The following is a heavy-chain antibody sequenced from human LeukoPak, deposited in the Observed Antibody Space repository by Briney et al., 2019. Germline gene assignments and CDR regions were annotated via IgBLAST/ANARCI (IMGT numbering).Heavy chain of an antibody. D-gene: IGHD3-10*01. J-gene: IGHJ5*02. V-gene: IGHV1-69*04. CDR2: IIPILGIA. CDR3: ARDQLWVGELQSSFDP. CDR1: GGTFSSYA. Sequence: SVKVSCKASGGTFSSYAISWVRQAPGQGLEWMGRIIPILGIANYAQKFQGRVTITADKSTSTAYMELSSLRSEDTAVYYCARDQLWVGELQSSFDPWGQGTLVTVSS.